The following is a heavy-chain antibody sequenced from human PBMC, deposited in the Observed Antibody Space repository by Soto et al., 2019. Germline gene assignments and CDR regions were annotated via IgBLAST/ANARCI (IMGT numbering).Heavy chain of an antibody. CDR2: ISSSSISSSSSTI. CDR1: GFTFSSYS. CDR3: ARDRNWNFYGMDV. Sequence: PGWSLRLSCAASGFTFSSYSMSWVRQAPGKGLEWVSYISSSSISSSSSTIYYADSVKGRFTISRDNAKNSLYLQMNSLRDEDTAVYYCARDRNWNFYGMDVWGQGTMVTVSS. J-gene: IGHJ6*02. V-gene: IGHV3-48*02. D-gene: IGHD1-7*01.